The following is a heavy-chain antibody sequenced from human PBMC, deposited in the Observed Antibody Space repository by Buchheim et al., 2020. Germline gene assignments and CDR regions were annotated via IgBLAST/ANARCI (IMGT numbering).Heavy chain of an antibody. CDR2: ISGSGGST. CDR3: AKAQSYYDSSGYYPG. CDR1: GFTFSSYA. V-gene: IGHV3-23*01. Sequence: EVQLLESGGGLVQPGGSLRLSCAASGFTFSSYAMSWVRQAPGQGLEWVSAISGSGGSTYYADSVQGRFTISRNNSNNTPYLQMNSLRAEDTAVYYCAKAQSYYDSSGYYPGWGQGTL. J-gene: IGHJ4*02. D-gene: IGHD3-22*01.